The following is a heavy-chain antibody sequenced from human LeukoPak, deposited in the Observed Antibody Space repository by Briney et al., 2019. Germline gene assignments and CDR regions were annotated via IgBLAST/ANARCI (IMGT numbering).Heavy chain of an antibody. V-gene: IGHV1-18*01. D-gene: IGHD3-10*01. CDR1: GYTFTSYG. J-gene: IGHJ6*03. Sequence: GASVKVSCKASGYTFTSYGISWVRQAPGQGLEWMGWISAYNGNTNYAQKLQGRVTMTTDPSTSTAYMELRSLRSDDTAVYYCARWSYGSGSYRKQRYYYMDVWGKGTTVTISS. CDR3: ARWSYGSGSYRKQRYYYMDV. CDR2: ISAYNGNT.